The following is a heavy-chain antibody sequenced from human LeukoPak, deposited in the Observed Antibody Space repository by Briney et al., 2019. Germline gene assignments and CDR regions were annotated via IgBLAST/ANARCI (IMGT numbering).Heavy chain of an antibody. CDR3: AKDLSSGWDYYYGMDV. J-gene: IGHJ6*02. CDR1: GFTFDDYA. CDR2: ISRDGGST. D-gene: IGHD6-19*01. Sequence: GGSLRLSCAASGFTFDDYAMHWVRQAPGKGLEWVSLISRDGGSTYYADSVKGRFTISRDNSKNSLYLQMNSLRTGDTALYYCAKDLSSGWDYYYGMDVWGQGTTVTVSS. V-gene: IGHV3-43*02.